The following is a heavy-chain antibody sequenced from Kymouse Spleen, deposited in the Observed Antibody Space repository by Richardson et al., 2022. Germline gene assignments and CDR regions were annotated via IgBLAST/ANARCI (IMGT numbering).Heavy chain of an antibody. CDR1: GGSISSSNW. Sequence: QVQLQESGPGLVKPSGTLSLTCAVSGGSISSSNWWSWVRQPPGKGLEWIGEIYHSGSTNYNPSLKSRVTISVDKSKNQFSLKLSSVTAADTAVYYCARAYYYDSSGYSPNYGMDVWGQGTTVTVSS. D-gene: IGHD3-22*01. CDR3: ARAYYYDSSGYSPNYGMDV. J-gene: IGHJ6*02. CDR2: IYHSGST. V-gene: IGHV4-4*02.